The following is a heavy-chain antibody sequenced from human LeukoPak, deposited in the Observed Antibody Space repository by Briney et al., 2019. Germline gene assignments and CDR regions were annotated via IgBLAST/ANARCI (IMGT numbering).Heavy chain of an antibody. CDR1: GFTFTSYA. V-gene: IGHV3-7*03. D-gene: IGHD6-6*01. J-gene: IGHJ3*01. Sequence: GGSLRLSCAASGFTFTSYAMSWSRQAPGKGLEWVASINSDGSEGYYADVVKGRFTISRDNAKNSLYLQINSLRAEDTAVYYCARSSYSSSSSVWGQGTMVTVSS. CDR3: ARSSYSSSSSV. CDR2: INSDGSEG.